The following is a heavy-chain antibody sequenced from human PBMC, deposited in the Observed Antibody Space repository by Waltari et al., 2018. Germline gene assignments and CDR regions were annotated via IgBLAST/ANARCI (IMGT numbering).Heavy chain of an antibody. Sequence: QLQLQESGPGLVKPSGTLSLTCTVSGDSMSGNNWWSWVRQSPEKGLEWIGQSHRSGRTNYNPSLESRATISIDTASNQFSLKMTSTTAADTAVYYCARDRGRGLYLDSWGQGTLVTVSP. CDR1: GDSMSGNNW. J-gene: IGHJ4*02. CDR3: ARDRGRGLYLDS. V-gene: IGHV4-4*02. CDR2: SHRSGRT. D-gene: IGHD2-15*01.